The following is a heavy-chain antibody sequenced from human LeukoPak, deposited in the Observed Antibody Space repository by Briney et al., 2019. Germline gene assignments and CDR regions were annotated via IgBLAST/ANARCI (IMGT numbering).Heavy chain of an antibody. CDR1: GGSFSGYY. D-gene: IGHD5-12*01. V-gene: IGHV4-34*01. CDR2: INHSGST. CDR3: ARGSGYGSWFGP. Sequence: ASETLSLTCAVYGGSFSGYYWSWIRQPPGKGLEWIGEINHSGSTNYNPSLKSRVTISVDTSKNQFSLKLSSVTAADTAVYYCARGSGYGSWFGPWGQGTLVTVSS. J-gene: IGHJ5*02.